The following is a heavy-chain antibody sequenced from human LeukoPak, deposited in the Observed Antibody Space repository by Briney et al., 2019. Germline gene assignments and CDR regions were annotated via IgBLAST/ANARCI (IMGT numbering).Heavy chain of an antibody. CDR1: GYTFTGYY. V-gene: IGHV1-2*02. CDR2: INPNSGGT. D-gene: IGHD3-10*01. CDR3: ARDGITMVRGVIITSHFDY. J-gene: IGHJ4*02. Sequence: ASVKVSCKASGYTFTGYYMHWVRQAPGQGLEWMGWINPNSGGTNYAQKFQGRATMTRDTSISTAYMELSRLRSDDTAVYYCARDGITMVRGVIITSHFDYWGQGTLVTVSS.